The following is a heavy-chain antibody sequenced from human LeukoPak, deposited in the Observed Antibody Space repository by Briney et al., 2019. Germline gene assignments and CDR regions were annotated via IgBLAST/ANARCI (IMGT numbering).Heavy chain of an antibody. D-gene: IGHD3-9*01. CDR2: IYHSGST. CDR3: SRRGNYDILTGYPAQGYFDY. CDR1: GGSISSSNW. J-gene: IGHJ4*02. V-gene: IGHV4-4*02. Sequence: PSETLSLTCAVSGGSISSSNWWSWVRQPPGKGLEWIGEIYHSGSTNYNPSLKSRVTISVDKSKNQFSLKLSYVTAADTAVYYCSRRGNYDILTGYPAQGYFDYWGQGTLVTVSS.